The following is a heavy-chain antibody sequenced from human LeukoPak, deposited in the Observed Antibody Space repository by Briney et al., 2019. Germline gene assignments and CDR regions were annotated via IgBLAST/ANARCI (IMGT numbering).Heavy chain of an antibody. J-gene: IGHJ4*02. CDR1: GFTFSSYA. V-gene: IGHV3-23*01. CDR3: AKFPAEAPGD. CDR2: ISGSGGNT. D-gene: IGHD6-6*01. Sequence: PGGSLRLSCAASGFTFSSYAMSWARQAPGKGLEWVSGISGSGGNTYYADSVRGRFTISRDNSKNTLYLQMNSLRAEDTAVYYCAKFPAEAPGDWGQGTLVTVSS.